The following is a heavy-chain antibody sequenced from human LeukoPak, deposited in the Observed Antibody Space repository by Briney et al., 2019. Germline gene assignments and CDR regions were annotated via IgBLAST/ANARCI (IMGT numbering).Heavy chain of an antibody. CDR1: GFTFSSYA. V-gene: IGHV3-64*01. D-gene: IGHD4-17*01. CDR3: AREGYTVTTPHTWFDP. CDR2: ISSNGGST. J-gene: IGHJ5*02. Sequence: GGSLRLSCAASGFTFSSYAMHWVRQAPGKGLEYVSAISSNGGSTYYANSVKGRFTISRDNSKNTLYLQMGSLRAEDMAVYYCAREGYTVTTPHTWFDPWGQGTLVTVSS.